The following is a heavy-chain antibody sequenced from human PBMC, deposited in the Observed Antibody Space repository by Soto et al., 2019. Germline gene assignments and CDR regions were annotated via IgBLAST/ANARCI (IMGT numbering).Heavy chain of an antibody. D-gene: IGHD2-15*01. CDR2: ISNRGDT. Sequence: GGSLILSCTASGFIVSYTYMNWVRQAPGKGLEWVSVISNRGDTHYADSVRGRFSLSRDIADNTLHLQMNNLRVEDTAVYYCAREPRYCRGGSCPITGDVFDIWGKGTMVTVSS. CDR1: GFIVSYTY. V-gene: IGHV3-66*01. J-gene: IGHJ3*02. CDR3: AREPRYCRGGSCPITGDVFDI.